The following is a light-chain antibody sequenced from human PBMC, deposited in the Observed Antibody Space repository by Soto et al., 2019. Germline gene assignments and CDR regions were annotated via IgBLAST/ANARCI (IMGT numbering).Light chain of an antibody. Sequence: QSALTQPPSASGSPGQSVTISCTGTSSDVGSYHYVSWYQQHPGRAPKLLIYEVSKRPSGVPDRFSGSKSGSTASLTISGLQAEEEADYYCSSYAGMSILYVFGTGTKLTVL. CDR3: SSYAGMSILYV. CDR1: SSDVGSYHY. J-gene: IGLJ1*01. V-gene: IGLV2-8*01. CDR2: EVS.